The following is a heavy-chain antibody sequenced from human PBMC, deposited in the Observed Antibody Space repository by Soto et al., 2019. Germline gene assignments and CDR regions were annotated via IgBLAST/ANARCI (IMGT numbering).Heavy chain of an antibody. CDR2: ISSSSRYI. CDR1: GFTFSSYS. J-gene: IGHJ6*02. Sequence: EVQLVESGGVLVKPGGSLRLSCAASGFTFSSYSMNWVRQAPGKGLEWVSSISSSSRYIYYADSVKGRFTISRDNAKNSLYLQMNSLRAEDTAVYYCARALSFPYYDGMDVWGQGTTVTVSS. V-gene: IGHV3-21*01. CDR3: ARALSFPYYDGMDV.